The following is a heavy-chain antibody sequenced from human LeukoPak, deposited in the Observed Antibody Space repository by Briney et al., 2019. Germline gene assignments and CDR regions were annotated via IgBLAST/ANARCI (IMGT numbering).Heavy chain of an antibody. V-gene: IGHV3-7*01. CDR3: ARVVGSSSWYESYYFDY. CDR2: IKQDGSEK. D-gene: IGHD6-13*01. Sequence: GGSLRLSCAASGFTFSSYWMSWVCQAPGKGLEWVANIKQDGSEKYYVDSVKGRFTISRDNAKNSLYLQMNSLRAEDTAVYYCARVVGSSSWYESYYFDYWGQGTLVTVSS. CDR1: GFTFSSYW. J-gene: IGHJ4*02.